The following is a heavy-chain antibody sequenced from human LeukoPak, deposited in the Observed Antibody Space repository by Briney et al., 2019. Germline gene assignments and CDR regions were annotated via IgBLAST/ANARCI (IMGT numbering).Heavy chain of an antibody. J-gene: IGHJ5*02. D-gene: IGHD2-15*01. V-gene: IGHV4-34*01. CDR1: GGSFSGYY. CDR3: ARSLPCCGPVGWWFDP. CDR2: INHSGST. Sequence: SETLSLTCAVYGGSFSGYYWSWIRQPPGKGLEWIGEINHSGSTNYNPSLKSRVTISVDTSKNQFSLKLSSVTAADTAVYYCARSLPCCGPVGWWFDPWGQGTLVTASS.